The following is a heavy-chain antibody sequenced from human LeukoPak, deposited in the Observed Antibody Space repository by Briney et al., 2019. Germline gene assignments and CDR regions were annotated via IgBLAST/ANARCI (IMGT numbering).Heavy chain of an antibody. CDR3: AKDKSVVVAATPWFDP. CDR1: GFTFSSHG. Sequence: GGSLRLSCAASGFTFSSHGMNWVRQAPGKGLEWVSGISPRGDIKYYVDSVKGRFTISRDNSKNTLYLQMNSLRAEDTAVYYCAKDKSVVVAATPWFDPWGQGTLVTVSS. J-gene: IGHJ5*02. CDR2: ISPRGDIK. D-gene: IGHD2-15*01. V-gene: IGHV3-23*01.